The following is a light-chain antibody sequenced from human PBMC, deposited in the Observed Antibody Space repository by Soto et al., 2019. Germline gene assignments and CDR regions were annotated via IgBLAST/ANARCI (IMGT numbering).Light chain of an antibody. Sequence: EIVLTQSPATLSLSPGVRATLSCRASQSISSLLGWYQQKPGQAPRLLIYDASTRATGIPARFSGSGSGTDFTLTISSLEPEDSAIYYCQQRSNWPPLTFGGGTKVEIK. CDR1: QSISSL. V-gene: IGKV3-11*01. CDR3: QQRSNWPPLT. CDR2: DAS. J-gene: IGKJ4*01.